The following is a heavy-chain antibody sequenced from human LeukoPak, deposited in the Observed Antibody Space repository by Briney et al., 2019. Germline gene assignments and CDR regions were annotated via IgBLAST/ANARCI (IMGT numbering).Heavy chain of an antibody. V-gene: IGHV3-20*04. D-gene: IGHD5-24*01. CDR3: ARVDGYNLSYYYYYYMDV. Sequence: GGSLRLSCAASGFTFSSYSMSWVRQAPGKGLEWVSGINWNGGSTGYADSVEGRFTISRDNAKNSQYLQMNSLRAEDTAVYYCARVDGYNLSYYYYYYMDVWGKGTTVTVSS. CDR1: GFTFSSYS. J-gene: IGHJ6*03. CDR2: INWNGGST.